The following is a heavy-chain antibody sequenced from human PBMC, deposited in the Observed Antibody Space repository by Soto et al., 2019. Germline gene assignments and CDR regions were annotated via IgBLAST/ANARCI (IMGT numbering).Heavy chain of an antibody. CDR3: ARIMCGGDCYDFDY. Sequence: QVQLVESGGGVVQPGRSLRLSCAASGFTFSSYGMHWVRQAPGKGLEWVAVIWYDGSNKYSADSVKGRFTISRDNSKNTLYLQMNSLRAEDTAVYYCARIMCGGDCYDFDYWGQGTLATVSS. CDR2: IWYDGSNK. D-gene: IGHD2-21*02. CDR1: GFTFSSYG. V-gene: IGHV3-33*01. J-gene: IGHJ4*02.